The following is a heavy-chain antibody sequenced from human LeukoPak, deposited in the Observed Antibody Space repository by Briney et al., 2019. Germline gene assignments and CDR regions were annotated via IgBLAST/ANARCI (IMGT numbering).Heavy chain of an antibody. V-gene: IGHV4-31*03. CDR1: GGSISSGGYY. CDR3: ARDRLSSWFDP. D-gene: IGHD1-26*01. J-gene: IGHJ5*02. CDR2: IYYSGST. Sequence: SQTLSLTRTVSGGSISSGGYYWSWIRQHPGTGLEWIGYIYYSGSTYYNPSLKSRVTISVDTSKNQFSLKLSSVTAADTAVYYCARDRLSSWFDPWGQGTLVTVSS.